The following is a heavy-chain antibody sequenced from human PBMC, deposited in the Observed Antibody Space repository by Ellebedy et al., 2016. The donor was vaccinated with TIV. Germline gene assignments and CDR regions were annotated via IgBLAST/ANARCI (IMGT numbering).Heavy chain of an antibody. CDR1: GFNFRSYW. CDR3: ARRASYGDYAVQVNPWFDP. Sequence: PGESLKISCAASGFNFRSYWMAWVRQAPGKGLEWVAKIRQEGDEIYYVESVKGRFTTSRDNAKNSLFLQMNSLRVEDTAVYYCARRASYGDYAVQVNPWFDPWGQGTLVTVSS. CDR2: IRQEGDEI. D-gene: IGHD4-17*01. J-gene: IGHJ5*02. V-gene: IGHV3-7*01.